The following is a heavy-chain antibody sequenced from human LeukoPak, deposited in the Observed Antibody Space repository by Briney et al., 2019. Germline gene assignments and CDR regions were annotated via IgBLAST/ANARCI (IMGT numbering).Heavy chain of an antibody. D-gene: IGHD2-15*01. J-gene: IGHJ4*02. CDR3: ARGPHGYCSGGTCYDY. V-gene: IGHV1-2*02. Sequence: ASAKVSRMHSGYTFTVYYMQWVRAALGQGLEWVGWIEPKSGGTNSAQKFQGRVTMTRDTSISTAYMELRRLRSDDTAVYYGARGPHGYCSGGTCYDYWGQGTLVTVSS. CDR1: GYTFTVYY. CDR2: IEPKSGGT.